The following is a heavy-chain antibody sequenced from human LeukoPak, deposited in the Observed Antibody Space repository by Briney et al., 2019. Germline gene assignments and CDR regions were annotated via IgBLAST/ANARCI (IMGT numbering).Heavy chain of an antibody. CDR3: AKHYYGSGSGYYFDY. V-gene: IGHV3-48*01. CDR2: ISSSSSTI. D-gene: IGHD3-10*01. CDR1: KFTFSEYG. Sequence: GGSLRLSCAASKFTFSEYGMNWVRQAPGKGLEWVSYISSSSSTIYYGDSVKGRFTISRDNAENSLYLQMNSLRAEDTAIYYCAKHYYGSGSGYYFDYWGQGTLVTVSS. J-gene: IGHJ4*02.